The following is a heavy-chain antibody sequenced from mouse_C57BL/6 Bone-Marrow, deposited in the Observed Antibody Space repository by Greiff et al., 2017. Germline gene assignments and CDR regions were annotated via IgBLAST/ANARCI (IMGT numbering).Heavy chain of an antibody. Sequence: QVQLQQSGAELARPGASVKLSCKASGYTFTSYWITWVKQRPGQGLEWIGDIYPGSGSTNYNEKFKSKATLTVDTSSSTAYMQLSSLTSEDSAVYYCARNWGSFDYWGQGTTLTVSS. CDR2: IYPGSGST. CDR1: GYTFTSYW. J-gene: IGHJ2*01. D-gene: IGHD4-1*01. V-gene: IGHV1-55*01. CDR3: ARNWGSFDY.